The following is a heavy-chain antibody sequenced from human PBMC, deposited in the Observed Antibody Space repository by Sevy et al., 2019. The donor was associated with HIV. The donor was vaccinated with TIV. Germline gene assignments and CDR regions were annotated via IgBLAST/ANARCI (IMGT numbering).Heavy chain of an antibody. D-gene: IGHD2-21*01. J-gene: IGHJ3*02. CDR3: VSDVSALRGDDAFDI. Sequence: GGSLRLSCAASGFTFRSYWMNWVRQAPGKGLEWVANINPGGSETNYVAFVKGRFTISRDNAKSSVCLLMNSLRADDTAVYYCVSDVSALRGDDAFDIWGQGTMVTVSS. CDR1: GFTFRSYW. CDR2: INPGGSET. V-gene: IGHV3-7*01.